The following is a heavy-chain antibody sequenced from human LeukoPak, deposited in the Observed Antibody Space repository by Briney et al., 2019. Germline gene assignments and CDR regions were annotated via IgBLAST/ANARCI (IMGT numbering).Heavy chain of an antibody. V-gene: IGHV4-4*02. CDR2: IYHSGST. J-gene: IGHJ3*02. CDR3: ASLGYYDILTGSSTYAFDI. D-gene: IGHD3-9*01. CDR1: GGSISSSNW. Sequence: PSETLSLTRAVSGGSISSSNWWSWVRQPPGKGLEWIGEIYHSGSTNYNPSLKSRVTISVDKSKNQFSLKLSSVTAADTAVYYCASLGYYDILTGSSTYAFDIWGQGTMVTVSS.